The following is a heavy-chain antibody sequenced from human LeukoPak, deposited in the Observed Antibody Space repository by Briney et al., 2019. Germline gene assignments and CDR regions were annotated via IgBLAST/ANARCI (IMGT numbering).Heavy chain of an antibody. CDR2: ISSDGITT. Sequence: PGGSLRLSCAASGFTFSSSWMNWVRQVPGKGLVWVSRISSDGITTNYADSVKGRFTISRDNAKNTVYLQMNSLRAEDTAVYYCARMEIAWGQGTIVTVSS. V-gene: IGHV3-74*01. D-gene: IGHD2-21*01. J-gene: IGHJ3*01. CDR3: ARMEIA. CDR1: GFTFSSSW.